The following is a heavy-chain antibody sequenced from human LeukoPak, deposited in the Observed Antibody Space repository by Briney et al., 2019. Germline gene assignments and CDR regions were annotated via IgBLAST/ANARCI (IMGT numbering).Heavy chain of an antibody. CDR2: ISSNGGST. J-gene: IGHJ5*02. CDR3: AYSSSWYAQFDP. CDR1: GFTFSSYA. D-gene: IGHD6-13*01. Sequence: GFLRLSCAASGFTFSSYAMHWVRQAPGKGLEYVSAISSNGGSTYYANSVKGRFTISRDNSKNTLYLQMGSLRAEDMAVYYCAYSSSWYAQFDPWGQGTLVTVSS. V-gene: IGHV3-64*01.